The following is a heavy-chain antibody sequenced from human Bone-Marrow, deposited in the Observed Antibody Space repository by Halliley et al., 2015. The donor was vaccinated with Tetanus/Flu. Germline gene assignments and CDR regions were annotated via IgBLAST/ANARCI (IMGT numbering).Heavy chain of an antibody. CDR2: IEPKGSYT. J-gene: IGHJ6*02. D-gene: IGHD2-21*02. Sequence: LEWMGRIEPKGSYTSYSPSFEGHVTISADKSISTAYLRWTGLKASDSVVYYCARNNAVTVGMDVWGQGSPVTVSS. V-gene: IGHV5-10-1*01. CDR3: ARNNAVTVGMDV.